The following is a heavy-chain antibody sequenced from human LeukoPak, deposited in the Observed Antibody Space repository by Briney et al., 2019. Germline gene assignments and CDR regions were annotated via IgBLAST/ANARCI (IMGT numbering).Heavy chain of an antibody. CDR3: ARDLGAAGTDY. CDR2: INPSGGST. CDR1: GYTFTSYY. Sequence: ASVKVSCKASGYTFTSYYMHWVRQAPGQGLEWMGIINPSGGSTSYAQKFQGRVTITADESTSTAYMELSSLRSEDTAVYYCARDLGAAGTDYWGQGTLVTVSS. D-gene: IGHD6-13*01. J-gene: IGHJ4*02. V-gene: IGHV1-46*01.